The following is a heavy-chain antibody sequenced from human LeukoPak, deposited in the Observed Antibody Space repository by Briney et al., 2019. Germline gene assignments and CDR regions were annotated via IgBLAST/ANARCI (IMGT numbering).Heavy chain of an antibody. J-gene: IGHJ4*02. V-gene: IGHV4-59*08. CDR1: GGSISRFY. CDR3: ARLNSGTYSPAYFDY. CDR2: IYYTGST. Sequence: SETLSLTCTVSGGSISRFYWSWIRQPPGKGLEWIGHIYYTGSTNYNPSLRSRVTISVDTSKNQFSLRLNSVTAADTAVYYCARLNSGTYSPAYFDYWGQGTLVTVSS. D-gene: IGHD1-26*01.